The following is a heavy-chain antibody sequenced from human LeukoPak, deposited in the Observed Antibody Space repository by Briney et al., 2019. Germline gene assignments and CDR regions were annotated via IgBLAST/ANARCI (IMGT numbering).Heavy chain of an antibody. D-gene: IGHD6-19*01. J-gene: IGHJ6*03. V-gene: IGHV5-51*01. Sequence: GESLKISCKGSGYSFASYWIGWVRQMPGKGLEWMGIIYPGDSDTRYSPSFQGQVTISADKSISTAYLQWSSLKASDTAMYYCARHIMQRAVAGIYYHMDVWGKGTTVTISS. CDR1: GYSFASYW. CDR2: IYPGDSDT. CDR3: ARHIMQRAVAGIYYHMDV.